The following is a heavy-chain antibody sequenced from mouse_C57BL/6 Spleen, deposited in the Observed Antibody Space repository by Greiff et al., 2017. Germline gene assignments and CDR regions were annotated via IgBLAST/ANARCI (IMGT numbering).Heavy chain of an antibody. CDR1: GFNIKDDY. Sequence: EVNVVESGAELVRPGASVKLSCTASGFNIKDDYMHWVKQRPEQGLEWIGWIDPENGDTEYASKFQGKATITADTSSNTAYLQLSSLTSEDTAVYYCTTGSTMVFAYWGQGTLVTVSA. D-gene: IGHD2-1*01. V-gene: IGHV14-4*01. CDR3: TTGSTMVFAY. CDR2: IDPENGDT. J-gene: IGHJ3*01.